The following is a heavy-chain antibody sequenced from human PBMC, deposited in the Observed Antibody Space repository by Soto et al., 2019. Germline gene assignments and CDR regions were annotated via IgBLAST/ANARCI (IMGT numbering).Heavy chain of an antibody. Sequence: SETLSLTCTVSGGSISSGDYYWSWIRQPPGKGLEWIGYIYYSGSTYYNPSLKSRVTISVDTSKNQFSLKLSSVTAADTAVYYCARAGYSYGPRILFDYWGQGTLVTVSS. J-gene: IGHJ4*02. V-gene: IGHV4-30-4*01. CDR3: ARAGYSYGPRILFDY. CDR1: GGSISSGDYY. D-gene: IGHD5-18*01. CDR2: IYYSGST.